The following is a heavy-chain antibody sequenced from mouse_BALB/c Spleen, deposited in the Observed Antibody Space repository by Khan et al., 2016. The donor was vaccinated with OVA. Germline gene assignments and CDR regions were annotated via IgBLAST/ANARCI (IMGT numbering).Heavy chain of an antibody. J-gene: IGHJ1*01. Sequence: EVQLQESGPDLVKPSQSLSLTCTVTGYSITSGYSWHWIRPFPGNKLEWMGYIHYSGTTNYNPSLNSRISITRNSSKNQFFLLFNSVTNEDTTTYYCARSATTVVPYWYFDIWGAGTTVTVAS. D-gene: IGHD1-1*01. CDR2: IHYSGTT. V-gene: IGHV3-1*02. CDR3: ARSATTVVPYWYFDI. CDR1: GYSITSGYS.